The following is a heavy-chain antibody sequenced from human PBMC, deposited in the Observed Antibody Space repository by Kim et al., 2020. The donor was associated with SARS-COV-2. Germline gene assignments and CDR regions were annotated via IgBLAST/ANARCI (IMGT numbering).Heavy chain of an antibody. J-gene: IGHJ4*02. CDR2: IDSVGNST. V-gene: IGHV3-74*01. CDR3: TTGEFDY. Sequence: GGSLRLSCAASGFTFRSYWMHWVRQAPGKVLVWVSRIDSVGNSTTYADSVKGRFTISRDNAKNTLDLQMHSLRAEDTAVYYCTTGEFDYWGQGALVTVFS. D-gene: IGHD2-8*02. CDR1: GFTFRSYW.